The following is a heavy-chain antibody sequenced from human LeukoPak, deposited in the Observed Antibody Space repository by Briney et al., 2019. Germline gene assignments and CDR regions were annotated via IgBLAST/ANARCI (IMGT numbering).Heavy chain of an antibody. J-gene: IGHJ4*02. CDR1: GGSISSGGYY. CDR2: IYYSGST. Sequence: SETLSLTCTVSGGSISSGGYYWSWIRQHPGKGLEWIGYIYYSGSTNYNPSLKSRVTISVDTSKNQFSLKLSSVTAADTAVYYCARDTDSNYAGDWGQGTLVTVSS. D-gene: IGHD4-11*01. CDR3: ARDTDSNYAGD. V-gene: IGHV4-31*03.